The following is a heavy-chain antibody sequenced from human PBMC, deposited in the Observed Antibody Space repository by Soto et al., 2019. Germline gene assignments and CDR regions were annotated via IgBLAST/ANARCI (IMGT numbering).Heavy chain of an antibody. CDR3: ARTSIAASYYYYMDV. CDR1: GGSFGGYY. V-gene: IGHV4-34*01. J-gene: IGHJ6*03. CDR2: INHSGST. Sequence: SETLSLTCAVYGGSFGGYYRSWIRQPPGKGLEWIGEINHSGSTNYNPSLKSRVTISVDTSKNQFSLKLSSVTAADTAVYYCARTSIAASYYYYMDVWGKGTTVTVSS. D-gene: IGHD6-6*01.